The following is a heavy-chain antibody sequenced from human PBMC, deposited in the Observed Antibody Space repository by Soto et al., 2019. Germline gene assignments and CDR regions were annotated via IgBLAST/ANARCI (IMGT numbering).Heavy chain of an antibody. CDR2: IYDRGNT. Sequence: SETLSLTCRVSSTSIGTYCWRWIRQSPGEGLEWIGYIYDRGNTDYNPSLRSRVTMSVDTSKSQFSMHWRSVNTADTAVYYCAFSWNALAVTTFDYWGQGIQVTVSS. CDR1: STSIGTYC. J-gene: IGHJ4*02. V-gene: IGHV4-59*03. CDR3: AFSWNALAVTTFDY. D-gene: IGHD4-17*01.